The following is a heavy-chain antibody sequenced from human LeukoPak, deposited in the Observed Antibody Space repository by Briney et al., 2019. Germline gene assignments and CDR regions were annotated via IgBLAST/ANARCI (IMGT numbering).Heavy chain of an antibody. CDR1: GGSISSGGYY. J-gene: IGHJ6*03. V-gene: IGHV4-31*03. CDR2: IYYSGST. Sequence: SENLSLTCTVSGGSISSGGYYWSWIRQHPGKGLEWIGYIYYSGSTYYNPSLKSRVTISVDTSKNQFSLKLSSVTAADTAVYYCARSYCSSTSCSPYYYYYMDVWGKGTTVTVSS. CDR3: ARSYCSSTSCSPYYYYYMDV. D-gene: IGHD2-2*01.